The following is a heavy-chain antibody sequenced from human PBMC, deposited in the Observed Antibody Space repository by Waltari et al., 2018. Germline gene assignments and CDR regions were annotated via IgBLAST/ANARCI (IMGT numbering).Heavy chain of an antibody. J-gene: IGHJ4*02. Sequence: QLQLQESGPGLVKPSESLSLTCTVSGDSVGSRSHYWAWIRQPPGKGLEWVGSFYRRGGTFYNPSRKSRATMSIDTSKNQFSLKLTSVTAEDTAVYYCATPMTTVTTPVLWGPGTLVTVSS. CDR3: ATPMTTVTTPVL. V-gene: IGHV4-39*01. CDR2: FYRRGGT. D-gene: IGHD4-17*01. CDR1: GDSVGSRSHY.